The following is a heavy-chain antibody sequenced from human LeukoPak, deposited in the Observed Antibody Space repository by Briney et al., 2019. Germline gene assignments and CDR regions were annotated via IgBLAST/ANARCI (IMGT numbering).Heavy chain of an antibody. V-gene: IGHV1-69*13. D-gene: IGHD6-19*01. CDR1: GGTFSSYA. J-gene: IGHJ5*02. CDR2: IIPIFGTA. CDR3: ARDYSSGLNNWFDP. Sequence: SVKVSCKASGGTFSSYAISWVRQAPGQGLEGMGGIIPIFGTANYAQKFQGRVTITADESTSTAYMELSSLRSEDTAVYYCARDYSSGLNNWFDPWGQGTLVTVSS.